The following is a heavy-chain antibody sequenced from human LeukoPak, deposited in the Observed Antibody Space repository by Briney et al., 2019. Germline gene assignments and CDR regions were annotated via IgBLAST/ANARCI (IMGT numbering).Heavy chain of an antibody. Sequence: SETLSLTCTVSGDSISSYSWNWIRQPAGKGLEWIGRIFTSGSAYYNPSLKSRVTMSVDTSKNQFSLKLSSVTAADTAVYYCARVVGTVTTYFDYWGQGTLVTVSS. CDR3: ARVVGTVTTYFDY. J-gene: IGHJ4*02. D-gene: IGHD4-17*01. CDR1: GDSISSYS. V-gene: IGHV4-4*07. CDR2: IFTSGSA.